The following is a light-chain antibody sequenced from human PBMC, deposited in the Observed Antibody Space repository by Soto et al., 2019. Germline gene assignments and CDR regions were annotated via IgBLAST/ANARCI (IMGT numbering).Light chain of an antibody. CDR1: QTISSTY. J-gene: IGKJ2*01. Sequence: VLTQSPGTLSLSPGERATISCRASQTISSTYVAWYQHKPGQAPRLLIYGASSRATGIPHRFSGRGSGTDFTLTISRLEPEDCGVYYCRQYGGSPPYTFGQGTRLEIK. CDR2: GAS. V-gene: IGKV3-20*01. CDR3: RQYGGSPPYT.